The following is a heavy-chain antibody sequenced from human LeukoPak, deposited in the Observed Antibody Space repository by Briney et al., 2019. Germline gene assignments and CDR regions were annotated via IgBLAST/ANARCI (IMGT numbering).Heavy chain of an antibody. CDR1: ALAFSDNF. J-gene: IGHJ4*02. V-gene: IGHV3-11*05. CDR2: IAVSSSSS. CDR3: ARGSSPFDY. Sequence: GGSLRLSCAASALAFSDNFMSWIRQAPGKGLEWVSYIAVSSSSSNYADSVKGRFTISRDNAKNSLYLQMNSLRAEDTAVYYCARGSSPFDYWGQGTLVTVSS. D-gene: IGHD2-2*01.